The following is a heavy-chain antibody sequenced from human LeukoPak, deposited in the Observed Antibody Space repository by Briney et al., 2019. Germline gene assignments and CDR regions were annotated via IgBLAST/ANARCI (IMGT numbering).Heavy chain of an antibody. D-gene: IGHD1-26*01. CDR2: ISFCSSYI. J-gene: IGHJ4*02. CDR1: GFTFSTYA. Sequence: GGSLRLSCAASGFTFSTYAMHWVRQAPGKGLEWVSCISFCSSYIYYADSVKGRFTISRDNAENSLHLQMNSLRAEDTAVYYCARERRDRSGRYLDFDQWSQGTLVTVSS. V-gene: IGHV3-21*01. CDR3: ARERRDRSGRYLDFDQ.